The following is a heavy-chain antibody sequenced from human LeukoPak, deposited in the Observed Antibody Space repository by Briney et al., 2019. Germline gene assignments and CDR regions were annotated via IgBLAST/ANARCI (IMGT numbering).Heavy chain of an antibody. V-gene: IGHV4-61*02. D-gene: IGHD3-10*01. J-gene: IGHJ5*01. CDR1: GDSISSGAYY. Sequence: SETLSLTCTVSGDSISSGAYYWRWLRQPAGKGLEWIGRIYSNGNTNYKPSLKSRVTISLDTSKRQFSLQLTSVTAADTAMYYCARDSVSWFGFDSWGQGTLVTVSS. CDR3: ARDSVSWFGFDS. CDR2: IYSNGNT.